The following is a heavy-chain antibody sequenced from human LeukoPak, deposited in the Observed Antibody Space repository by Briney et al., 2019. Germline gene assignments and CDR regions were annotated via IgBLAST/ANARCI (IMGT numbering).Heavy chain of an antibody. D-gene: IGHD6-19*01. V-gene: IGHV1-18*01. Sequence: ASVKVSCKASGYTFTNFGISWVRQAPGQGLEWMGWISCYNGDTNYAQKLQGRVTLTTDTPTTTVYMELRSLRFDDTAVYYCARDPSNTSGWKTWFDTWGQGTPVTVSS. J-gene: IGHJ5*02. CDR1: GYTFTNFG. CDR3: ARDPSNTSGWKTWFDT. CDR2: ISCYNGDT.